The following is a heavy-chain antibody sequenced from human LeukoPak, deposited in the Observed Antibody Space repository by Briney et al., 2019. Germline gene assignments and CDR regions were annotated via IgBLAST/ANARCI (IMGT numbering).Heavy chain of an antibody. CDR3: AINGDCSGGSCYS. CDR1: GYTFTGYY. Sequence: ASVKVSCKASGYTFTGYYMHWVRQAPGQGLEWMGRINPNSGGTNYAQKFQGRVTMTRDTSISTAYMELRRLRSDDTAVYYCAINGDCSGGSCYSWGQGTLVTVSS. J-gene: IGHJ4*02. V-gene: IGHV1-2*06. CDR2: INPNSGGT. D-gene: IGHD2-15*01.